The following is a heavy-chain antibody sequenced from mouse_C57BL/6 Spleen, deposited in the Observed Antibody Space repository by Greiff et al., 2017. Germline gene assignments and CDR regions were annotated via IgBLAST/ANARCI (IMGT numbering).Heavy chain of an antibody. CDR1: GYTFTSYW. CDR2: IDPSDSCT. CDR3: ARSSSMVTTRGLDY. D-gene: IGHD2-2*01. J-gene: IGHJ2*02. Sequence: QVQLQQSGAELVKPGASVTLSCKASGYTFTSYWMQWVKQTPGQGLEWIGAIDPSDSCTNYHQKFKGKATVTVYTSSSTAYMQLSSLTSEDSAVXYYARSSSMVTTRGLDYWGQGTSVTVSS. V-gene: IGHV1-50*01.